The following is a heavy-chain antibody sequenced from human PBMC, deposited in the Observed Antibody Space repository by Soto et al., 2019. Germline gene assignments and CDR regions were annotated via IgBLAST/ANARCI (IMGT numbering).Heavy chain of an antibody. CDR3: AKDRGIIVKAGDAFDV. CDR2: ISDSGDRT. D-gene: IGHD3-16*02. CDR1: GFTLSMSA. Sequence: LRLSCASSGFTLSMSAVNWVRQAPGKGLEWVSYISDSGDRTYYADSVKGRFTISRDRSNNTVSLQMDSLRAEDTAVYYCAKDRGIIVKAGDAFDVWGQGTKVTVS. V-gene: IGHV3-23*01. J-gene: IGHJ3*01.